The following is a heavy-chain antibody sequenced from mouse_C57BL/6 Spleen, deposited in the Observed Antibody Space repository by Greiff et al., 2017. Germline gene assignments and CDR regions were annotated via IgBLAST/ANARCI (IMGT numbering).Heavy chain of an antibody. V-gene: IGHV5-17*01. CDR1: GFTFSDYG. Sequence: EVMLVESGGGLVKPGGSLKLSCAASGFTFSDYGMHWVRQAPEKGLEWVAYISSGSSTIYYADTVKGRFTISRDNAKNTLFLQMTSLRSEDTAMYYCARYYYGSSGGFDYWGQGTTLTVSS. CDR2: ISSGSSTI. CDR3: ARYYYGSSGGFDY. J-gene: IGHJ2*01. D-gene: IGHD1-1*01.